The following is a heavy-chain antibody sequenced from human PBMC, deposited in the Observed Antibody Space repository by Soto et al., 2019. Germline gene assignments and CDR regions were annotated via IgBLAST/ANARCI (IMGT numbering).Heavy chain of an antibody. CDR1: GFTFSHYA. CDR2: MSYDGSNE. CDR3: AKDGSHNFDY. V-gene: IGHV3-30*18. D-gene: IGHD1-26*01. J-gene: IGHJ4*02. Sequence: VQLVESGGGVVQPGRSLRLSCAASGFTFSHYAMHWVRQAPGKGLEWVALMSYDGSNEYYADSVKGRFTISRDNSKNTLYLQMNSLRAADTAVYYCAKDGSHNFDYWGQGTLVTVSS.